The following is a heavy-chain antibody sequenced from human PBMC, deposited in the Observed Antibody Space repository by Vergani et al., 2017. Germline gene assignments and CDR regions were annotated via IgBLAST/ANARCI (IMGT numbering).Heavy chain of an antibody. V-gene: IGHV4-30-4*01. CDR2: IYYSGST. J-gene: IGHJ4*02. Sequence: QVQLQESGPGLVKPSQTLSLTCTVSGGSISSGDYYWSWTRQPPGKGLEWIGYIYYSGSTYYNPSLKSRVTISVDTSKNQFSLKLSSVTAADTAVYYCARGPGLTMVRGVFDYWGQGTLVTVSS. CDR1: GGSISSGDYY. D-gene: IGHD3-10*01. CDR3: ARGPGLTMVRGVFDY.